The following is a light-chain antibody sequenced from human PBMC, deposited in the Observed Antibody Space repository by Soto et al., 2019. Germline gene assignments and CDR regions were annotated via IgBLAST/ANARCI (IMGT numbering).Light chain of an antibody. CDR3: SSYTGSSTLYV. CDR2: EVS. V-gene: IGLV2-14*01. CDR1: ISDIGGYNY. Sequence: QSALTQPASVSGSPGQSITISCTGTISDIGGYNYVSWYQQHPGKVPKLMIFEVSNRPSGVSYRFSGSKSGNTASLTISGLQSEDEADYYCSSYTGSSTLYVFGTGTKLTVL. J-gene: IGLJ1*01.